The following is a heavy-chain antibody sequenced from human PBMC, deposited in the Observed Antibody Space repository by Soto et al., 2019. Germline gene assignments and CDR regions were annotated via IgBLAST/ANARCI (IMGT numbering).Heavy chain of an antibody. CDR2: INPNSGGT. CDR3: ARVAGHIVVVTNFDY. V-gene: IGHV1-2*02. Sequence: RASVKVSCKASGYTFTGYYMHWVRQAPGQGLEWMGWINPNSGGTDYAQKFQGRVTMTRDTSISTAYMELSRLRSDDTAVYYCARVAGHIVVVTNFDYWGQGTLVTVSS. J-gene: IGHJ4*02. CDR1: GYTFTGYY. D-gene: IGHD2-21*02.